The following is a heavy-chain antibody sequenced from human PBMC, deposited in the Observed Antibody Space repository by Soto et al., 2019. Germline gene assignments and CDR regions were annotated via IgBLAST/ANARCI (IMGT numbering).Heavy chain of an antibody. CDR3: ARDDDYGDNGLDY. Sequence: QVQLVDSGGGVVQPGGSLRLSCAASGFTFGRHGMHWVRQAPGKGLEWVAVIGSDGRRDSYADSVKGRFTISRDNGQNTLYLQRNSLRAEDTAVYYCARDDDYGDNGLDYWGQGTLVTVSS. CDR2: IGSDGRRD. D-gene: IGHD4-17*01. CDR1: GFTFGRHG. V-gene: IGHV3-33*01. J-gene: IGHJ4*02.